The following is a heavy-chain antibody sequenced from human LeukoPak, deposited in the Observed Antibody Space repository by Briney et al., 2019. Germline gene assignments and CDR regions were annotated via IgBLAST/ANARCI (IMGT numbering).Heavy chain of an antibody. V-gene: IGHV3-7*03. CDR3: ARDPIVVVPAAHIYYYYGMDV. Sequence: GGSLRLSCAASGFTFSSYWMSWVRQAPGKGLEWVANIKQDGSEKYYVDSAKGRFTISRDNAKNSLYLQMNSLRAEDTAVYYCARDPIVVVPAAHIYYYYGMDVWGKGTTVTVSS. D-gene: IGHD2-2*01. CDR2: IKQDGSEK. CDR1: GFTFSSYW. J-gene: IGHJ6*04.